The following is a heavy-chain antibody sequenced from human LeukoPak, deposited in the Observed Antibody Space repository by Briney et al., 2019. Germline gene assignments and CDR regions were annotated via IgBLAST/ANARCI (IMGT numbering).Heavy chain of an antibody. Sequence: ASVKVSCKASGYTFTSYGISWVRQAPGQGLEWMGWISTYNGDTNYAQKLQGRVTMTTDTSTSTAYMELRSLRSDDTAVYYCASTMVRGVRAFDIWGQGTMVTVSS. CDR1: GYTFTSYG. D-gene: IGHD3-10*01. CDR2: ISTYNGDT. CDR3: ASTMVRGVRAFDI. J-gene: IGHJ3*02. V-gene: IGHV1-18*01.